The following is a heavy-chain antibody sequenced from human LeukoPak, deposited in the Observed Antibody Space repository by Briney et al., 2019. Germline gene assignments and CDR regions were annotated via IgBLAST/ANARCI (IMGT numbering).Heavy chain of an antibody. CDR1: GGTFSSYA. V-gene: IGHV1-69*04. Sequence: ASVKFSCKASGGTFSSYAISWVRQAPGQGLEWMGRIIPILGIANYAQKFQGRVTITADKSTSTAYMELSSLRSEDTAVYYCARDRGAVPAAPTYYYYGMDVWGQGTTVTVSS. CDR3: ARDRGAVPAAPTYYYYGMDV. CDR2: IIPILGIA. D-gene: IGHD2-2*01. J-gene: IGHJ6*02.